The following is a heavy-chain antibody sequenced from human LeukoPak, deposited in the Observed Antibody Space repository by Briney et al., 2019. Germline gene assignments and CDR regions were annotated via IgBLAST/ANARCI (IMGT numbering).Heavy chain of an antibody. CDR2: IYYSGST. CDR3: ARTEIDGHTSH. V-gene: IGHV4-59*01. D-gene: IGHD5-24*01. J-gene: IGHJ4*02. CDR1: GGSITSYF. Sequence: PSETLSLTCTVSGGSITSYFWTWIRQPPGKALKWIGYIYYSGSTKYNPSLKSRVTISVDTSKNQFSLKLSSVTAADTAVYYCARTEIDGHTSHWGQGTLVTVSS.